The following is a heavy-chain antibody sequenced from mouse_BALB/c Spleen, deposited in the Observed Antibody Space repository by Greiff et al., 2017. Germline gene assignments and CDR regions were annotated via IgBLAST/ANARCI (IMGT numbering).Heavy chain of an antibody. J-gene: IGHJ1*01. V-gene: IGHV14-3*02. D-gene: IGHD2-12*01. CDR2: IDPANGNT. CDR1: GFNIKDTY. Sequence: VQLQQSGAELVKPGASVKLSCTASGFNIKDTYMHWVKQRPELGLEWIGRIDPANGNTKYDPKFQGKATITADTSSNTAYLQLSSLTSEDTAVYYCAKNYYSHWYFDVWGAGTTVTVSS. CDR3: AKNYYSHWYFDV.